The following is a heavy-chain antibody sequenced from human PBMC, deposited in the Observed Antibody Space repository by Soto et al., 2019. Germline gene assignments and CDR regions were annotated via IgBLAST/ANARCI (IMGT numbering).Heavy chain of an antibody. Sequence: SETLSLTCTVSGGSISSSSYYWGWIRQPPGKGLEWIGSIYYSGSTYYNPSLKSRVTISVDTSKNQFSLKLSSVTAADTAVYYCASGLWFGELYNWFDPWGQGTLVTV. CDR1: GGSISSSSYY. D-gene: IGHD3-10*01. J-gene: IGHJ5*02. CDR2: IYYSGST. CDR3: ASGLWFGELYNWFDP. V-gene: IGHV4-39*01.